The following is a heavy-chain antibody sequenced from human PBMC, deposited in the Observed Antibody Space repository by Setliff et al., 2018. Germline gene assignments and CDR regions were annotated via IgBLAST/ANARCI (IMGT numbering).Heavy chain of an antibody. J-gene: IGHJ3*02. V-gene: IGHV1-69*10. Sequence: SVKVSCKASGGTFSSYAISWVRQAPGQGLEWMGGIIPILGIANYAQKFQGRVTITADESTSTAYMELSSLRSEDTAVYYCARDVFPVVTMVRGPSSDAFDIWGQGTTVTVSS. CDR3: ARDVFPVVTMVRGPSSDAFDI. CDR1: GGTFSSYA. D-gene: IGHD3-10*01. CDR2: IIPILGIA.